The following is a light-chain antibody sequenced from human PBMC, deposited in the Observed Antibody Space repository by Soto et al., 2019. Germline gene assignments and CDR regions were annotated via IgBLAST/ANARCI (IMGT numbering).Light chain of an antibody. CDR2: DVS. J-gene: IGLJ2*01. Sequence: QSALTQPASVSGSPGQSITISCTGTSSDIGAYNFVSWYQQHPGKAPKLMIYDVSERPSGVSSRFSGSKSGNTASLTISGLQAEDEADYYCSSYTRTSTLVVFGGGTKLTVL. CDR1: SSDIGAYNF. V-gene: IGLV2-14*03. CDR3: SSYTRTSTLVV.